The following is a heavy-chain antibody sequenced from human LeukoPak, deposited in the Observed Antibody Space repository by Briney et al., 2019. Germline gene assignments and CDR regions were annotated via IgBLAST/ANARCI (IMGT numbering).Heavy chain of an antibody. CDR1: GFTFSNYG. Sequence: QAGGSLRLSCAASGFTFSNYGMNWVRQAPGKGLEWVSFISSSSSYIYYADSVRGRFTISRDNAKNSLYLQMNSLRAEDTAVYYCARRSPGTTDYYYYYMDVWGKGTTVTISS. V-gene: IGHV3-21*01. D-gene: IGHD4-17*01. CDR2: ISSSSSYI. J-gene: IGHJ6*03. CDR3: ARRSPGTTDYYYYYMDV.